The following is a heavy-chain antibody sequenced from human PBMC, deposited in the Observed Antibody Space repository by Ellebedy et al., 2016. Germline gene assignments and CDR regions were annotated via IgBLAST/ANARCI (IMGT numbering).Heavy chain of an antibody. Sequence: GESLKISCAASGFTFSSYSMNWVRQAPGKGLKWVSGISRSGDSTYYADSVKGRFTISRDNSKNTMYLQMNSLRADDTAVYYCRQGHYADYWGQGTLVTVSS. CDR3: RQGHYADY. CDR1: GFTFSSYS. J-gene: IGHJ4*02. V-gene: IGHV3-23*01. CDR2: ISRSGDST.